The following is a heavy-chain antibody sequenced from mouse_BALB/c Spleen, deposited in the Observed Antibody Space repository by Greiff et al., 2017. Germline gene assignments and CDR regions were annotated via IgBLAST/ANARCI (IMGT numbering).Heavy chain of an antibody. CDR1: GFTFSSFG. CDR3: ARHGSLYAMDY. V-gene: IGHV5-17*02. Sequence: VQLKESGGGLVQPGGSRKLSCAASGFTFSSFGMHWVRQAPEKGLEWVAYISSGSSTIYYADTVKGRFTISRDNPKNTLFLQMTSLRSEDTAMYYCARHGSLYAMDYWGQGTSVTVSS. CDR2: ISSGSSTI. D-gene: IGHD1-1*01. J-gene: IGHJ4*01.